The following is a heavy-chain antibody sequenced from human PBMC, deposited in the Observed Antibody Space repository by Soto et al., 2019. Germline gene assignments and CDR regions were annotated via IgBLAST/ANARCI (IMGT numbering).Heavy chain of an antibody. J-gene: IGHJ6*02. D-gene: IGHD3-3*01. CDR1: GGSISSGGYY. Sequence: SETLSLTCTVSGGSISSGGYYWSWIRQHPGKGLEWIGYIYYSGSTYYNPSLKSRVTISVDTSKNQFSPKLSSVTAADTAVYYCARGSNPYYDFWSGYAYYYGMDVWGQGTTVTVSS. CDR3: ARGSNPYYDFWSGYAYYYGMDV. V-gene: IGHV4-31*03. CDR2: IYYSGST.